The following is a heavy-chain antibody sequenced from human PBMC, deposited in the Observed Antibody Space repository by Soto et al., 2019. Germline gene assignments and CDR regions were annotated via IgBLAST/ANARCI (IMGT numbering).Heavy chain of an antibody. CDR3: ARIIGGSRHYGTDY. CDR2: ISYDGSNK. V-gene: IGHV3-30-3*01. D-gene: IGHD4-17*01. J-gene: IGHJ4*02. Sequence: GGSLRLSCAASGFPFNLYSIHWVRQAPGKGLEWVAVISYDGSNKYYSDSVRGRFTISRDNSKNTLYLQMNSLRDEDTAVYYCARIIGGSRHYGTDYWGQGTLVTVSS. CDR1: GFPFNLYS.